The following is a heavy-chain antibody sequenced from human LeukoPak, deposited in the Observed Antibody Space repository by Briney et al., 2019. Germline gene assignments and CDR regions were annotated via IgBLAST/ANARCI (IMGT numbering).Heavy chain of an antibody. J-gene: IGHJ4*02. Sequence: GGSLRLSCAASGFTVSSLYMSWVRQAPGKGLEWVSVICSGGGTKCADSVRGRFTRFRDNSENTMYLQMRSLSAEDTAVYFFARGDTGGSPPQGDYWGQGTLVTVSS. CDR1: GFTVSSLY. CDR3: ARGDTGGSPPQGDY. D-gene: IGHD1-26*01. CDR2: ICSGGGT. V-gene: IGHV3-66*01.